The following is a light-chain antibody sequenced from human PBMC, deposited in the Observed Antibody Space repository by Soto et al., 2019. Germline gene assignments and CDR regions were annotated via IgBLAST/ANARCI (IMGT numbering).Light chain of an antibody. Sequence: EIVLTQSPGTLSLSPGERATLSCRASQSVSSSYLAWYQQKPGQAPRLLIYGASSRATGIPDRFSGSGSGTDFTVTISRREPEDFAVYFCQHYGNSPPFTFGQGTKVEI. J-gene: IGKJ2*01. CDR1: QSVSSSY. CDR3: QHYGNSPPFT. CDR2: GAS. V-gene: IGKV3-20*01.